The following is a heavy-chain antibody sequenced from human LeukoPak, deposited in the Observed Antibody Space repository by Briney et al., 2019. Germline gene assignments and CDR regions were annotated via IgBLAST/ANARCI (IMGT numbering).Heavy chain of an antibody. CDR2: ISSSGSTV. CDR3: ARRYCSSTSCLLDY. CDR1: GFTFNSYE. Sequence: GGSLRISCVASGFTFNSYEMNWVRQAPGKGLEWVSHISSSGSTVYYADSVKGRFTISRDNAKNSLYLQMNSLRAEDTAVYYCARRYCSSTSCLLDYWGQGTLVTVSS. D-gene: IGHD2-2*01. J-gene: IGHJ4*02. V-gene: IGHV3-48*03.